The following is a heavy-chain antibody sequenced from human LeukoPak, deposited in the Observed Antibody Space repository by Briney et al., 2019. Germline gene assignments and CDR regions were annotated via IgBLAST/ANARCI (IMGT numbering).Heavy chain of an antibody. CDR3: ARMHSGYYYFYYYGMGV. CDR1: GGSISSGDYY. J-gene: IGHJ6*02. D-gene: IGHD3-22*01. CDR2: IYYSGST. Sequence: SETLSLTCTVSGGSISSGDYYWSWIRQPPGKGLEWIGYIYYSGSTNYNPSLKSRVTISVDTSKNQFSLKLSSVTAADTAVYYCARMHSGYYYFYYYGMGVWGQGTTVTVSS. V-gene: IGHV4-61*08.